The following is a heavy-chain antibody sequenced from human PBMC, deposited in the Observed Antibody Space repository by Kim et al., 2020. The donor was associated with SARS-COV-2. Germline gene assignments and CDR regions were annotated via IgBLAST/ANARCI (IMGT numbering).Heavy chain of an antibody. CDR3: ARVALGYCSSTSCLGQRYYYYYCMDV. CDR2: INTNTGNP. D-gene: IGHD2-2*01. V-gene: IGHV7-4-1*02. CDR1: GYTFTSYA. Sequence: ASVKVSCKASGYTFTSYAMNWVRQAPGQGLEWMGWINTNTGNPTYAQGFTGRFVFSLDTSVSTAYLQISSLKAEDTAVYYCARVALGYCSSTSCLGQRYYYYYCMDVWGKGTTVTVSS. J-gene: IGHJ6*03.